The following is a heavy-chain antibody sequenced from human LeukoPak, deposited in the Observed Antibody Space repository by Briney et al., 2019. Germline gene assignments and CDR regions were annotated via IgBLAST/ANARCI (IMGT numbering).Heavy chain of an antibody. CDR1: GGSISSYY. CDR2: IYTSGST. Sequence: SETLSLICTVSGGSISSYYWSWIRQPAGKGLEWIGRIYTSGSTNYNPSLKSRVTMSVDTSKNQFSLKLSSVTAADTAVYYCARDRPTVDYFDYWGQGTLVTVSS. V-gene: IGHV4-4*07. D-gene: IGHD1-26*01. CDR3: ARDRPTVDYFDY. J-gene: IGHJ4*02.